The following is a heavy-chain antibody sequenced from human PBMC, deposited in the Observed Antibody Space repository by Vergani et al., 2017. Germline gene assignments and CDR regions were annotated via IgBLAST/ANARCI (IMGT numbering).Heavy chain of an antibody. CDR2: IYSGVST. CDR1: GGSINSHSYY. V-gene: IGHV4-39*01. D-gene: IGHD6-19*01. Sequence: QVQLQESGPGLVKPSQTLSLTCTVSGGSINSHSYYWGWIRQPPGKGLEWIGTIYSGVSTYFNPSLKSRASISVDTSKNQFSLKLNSVAAADTALYYCAGLGWGASPGEDFWGQGTLFTVSS. J-gene: IGHJ4*02. CDR3: AGLGWGASPGEDF.